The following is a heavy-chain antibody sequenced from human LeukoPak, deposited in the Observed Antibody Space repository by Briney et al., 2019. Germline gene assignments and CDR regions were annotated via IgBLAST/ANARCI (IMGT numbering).Heavy chain of an antibody. J-gene: IGHJ4*02. CDR1: GYTFTGYY. D-gene: IGHD2-21*01. CDR2: INPNSGGT. CDR3: AKDKYSPVRDISHTAYYFDY. V-gene: IGHV1-2*02. Sequence: ASVKVSCKASGYTFTGYYMHWVRQAPGQGLEWMGWINPNSGGTNYAQKFQGRVTMTRDTSISTAYMELSRLRSDDTAIYYCAKDKYSPVRDISHTAYYFDYWGPGTLVTVSS.